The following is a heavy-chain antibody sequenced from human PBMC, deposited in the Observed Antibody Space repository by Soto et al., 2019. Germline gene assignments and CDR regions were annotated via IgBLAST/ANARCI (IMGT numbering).Heavy chain of an antibody. CDR1: GFTFSSYA. Sequence: GGSLRLSCAASGFTFSSYAMHWVRQAPGKGLEWVAVISYDGSNKYYADSVKGRFTISRDNSKNTLYLQMNSLRAEDTAVYYCARVGSGSYYKMKYYYYYGMDVWGQGTTVTVS. CDR2: ISYDGSNK. D-gene: IGHD3-10*01. CDR3: ARVGSGSYYKMKYYYYYGMDV. J-gene: IGHJ6*02. V-gene: IGHV3-30-3*01.